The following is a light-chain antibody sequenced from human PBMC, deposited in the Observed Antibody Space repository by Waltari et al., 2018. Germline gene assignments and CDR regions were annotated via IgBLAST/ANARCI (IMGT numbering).Light chain of an antibody. CDR1: QIVSTN. CDR3: QQYITSPVT. CDR2: DAS. J-gene: IGKJ5*01. Sequence: EIVMTQSPATLSVSPGERATISCRASQIVSTNLAWYQHKPGQAPRPLIYDASTRATGIPPRFSGSGSGTEFTLTISSLQPEDFAVYWCQQYITSPVTFGQGTRLEIK. V-gene: IGKV3-15*01.